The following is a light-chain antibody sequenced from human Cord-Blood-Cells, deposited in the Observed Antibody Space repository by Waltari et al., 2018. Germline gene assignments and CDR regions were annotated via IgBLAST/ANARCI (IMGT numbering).Light chain of an antibody. J-gene: IGKJ5*01. V-gene: IGKV1-33*01. CDR3: QQYDKRPPHSIT. CDR2: DAS. Sequence: DIQMTQSPSSLSASVGDRVTITCQASQDISNYLNWYQQKPGKAPKLLIYDASNLETGVPSRFSGSGSGTDFTFTISSLQPEDIATYYCQQYDKRPPHSITFGQGTRLEIK. CDR1: QDISNY.